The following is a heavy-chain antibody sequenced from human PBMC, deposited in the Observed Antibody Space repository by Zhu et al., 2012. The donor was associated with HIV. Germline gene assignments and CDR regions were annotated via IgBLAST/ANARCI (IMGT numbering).Heavy chain of an antibody. V-gene: IGHV3-53*02. Sequence: EVQLVETGGGLIQPGGSLRLSCAASGFTVSSTYMSWVRQAPGKGLEWVSIIYSGGNTYYVDSVKGRFTISRDNSKEHGVSSNEQPESRGHGRKYYCARDRAPLYYMDVVGTKGPRSPSP. J-gene: IGHJ6*03. CDR2: IYSGGNT. CDR1: GFTVSSTY. CDR3: ARDRAPLYYMDV.